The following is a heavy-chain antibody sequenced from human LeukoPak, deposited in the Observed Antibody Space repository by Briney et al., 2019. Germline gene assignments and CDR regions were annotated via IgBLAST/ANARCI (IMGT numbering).Heavy chain of an antibody. CDR3: AREGSGYPY. D-gene: IGHD5-12*01. CDR1: GYTFTGYY. Sequence: GASVKVSCRASGYTFTGYYMHWVRQAPGQGLEWMGWINPNSGGTNYAQKFQGRVTMTRDTSIRTVYMVVSRLTSDDTAVFHCAREGSGYPYWGQGTLVTVSS. V-gene: IGHV1-2*02. J-gene: IGHJ4*02. CDR2: INPNSGGT.